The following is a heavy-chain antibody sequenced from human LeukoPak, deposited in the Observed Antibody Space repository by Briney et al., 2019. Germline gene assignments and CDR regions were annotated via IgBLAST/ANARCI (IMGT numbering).Heavy chain of an antibody. Sequence: SGGSLRLSCAASGSTFDHYAMHWVRQAPGKGLEWVSGISWNSGSIGYADSVKGRFTISRDNAKNSLYLQMNSLRAEDTALYYCAKDAESVPGPIDYWGQGTLVTVSS. V-gene: IGHV3-9*01. D-gene: IGHD3-10*01. CDR1: GSTFDHYA. J-gene: IGHJ4*02. CDR3: AKDAESVPGPIDY. CDR2: ISWNSGSI.